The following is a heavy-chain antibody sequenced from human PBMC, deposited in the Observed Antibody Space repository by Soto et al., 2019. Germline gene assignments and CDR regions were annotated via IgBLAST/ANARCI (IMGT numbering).Heavy chain of an antibody. V-gene: IGHV1-2*02. J-gene: IGHJ3*02. CDR3: ASRGYYDSSGYYYTPVLACEI. Sequence: ASVKVSCKASGYTFTGYYMHWVRQAPGQGLEWMGWINPNSGGTNYAQKFQGRVTMTRDTSISTAYMELSRLRSDDTAVYYCASRGYYDSSGYYYTPVLACEIWGQGTMVTVSS. CDR2: INPNSGGT. CDR1: GYTFTGYY. D-gene: IGHD3-22*01.